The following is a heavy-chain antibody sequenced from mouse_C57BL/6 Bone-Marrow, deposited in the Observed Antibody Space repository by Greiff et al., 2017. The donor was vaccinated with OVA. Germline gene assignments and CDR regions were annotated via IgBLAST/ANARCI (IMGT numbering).Heavy chain of an antibody. CDR3: ARGYYSNYDWYFDV. CDR1: GYTFTTYP. V-gene: IGHV1-47*01. D-gene: IGHD2-5*01. J-gene: IGHJ1*03. CDR2: FHPYNDDT. Sequence: QVQLKESGAELVKPGASVKMSCKASGYTFTTYPIEWMKQNHGKSLEWIGNFHPYNDDTKYNEKFKGKATLTVEKSSSTVYLELSRLTSDDSAVYYCARGYYSNYDWYFDVWGTGTTVTVSS.